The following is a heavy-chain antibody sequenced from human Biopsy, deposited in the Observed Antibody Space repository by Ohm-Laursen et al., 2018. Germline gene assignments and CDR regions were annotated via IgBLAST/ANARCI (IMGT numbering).Heavy chain of an antibody. CDR3: ARRGSGGRSFDH. CDR1: GGSISSFY. Sequence: SETLSLTCAVSGGSISSFYWTWIRQPPGKGPEWIGDISDSGSTNYKPSLKSRVIISVDTFKNQFSLNLSSVTAADTAVYYCARRGSGGRSFDHWGQGTLVTVSS. V-gene: IGHV4-59*08. J-gene: IGHJ4*02. D-gene: IGHD2-15*01. CDR2: ISDSGST.